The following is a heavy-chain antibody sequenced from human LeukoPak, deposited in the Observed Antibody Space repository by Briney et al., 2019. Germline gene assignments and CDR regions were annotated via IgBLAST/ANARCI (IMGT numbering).Heavy chain of an antibody. CDR2: IKHDGSEK. V-gene: IGHV3-7*03. CDR1: GLTFSRHW. D-gene: IGHD3-22*01. J-gene: IGHJ4*02. Sequence: GGSLRLPCAASGLTFSRHWMTWVRQAPGKGLEWVANIKHDGSEKNYVDSVKGRFTISRDNAKNSLYLQMNSLRAEDTAVYYCATPLDYYDRSDSHQGGDWGQGTLVTVSS. CDR3: ATPLDYYDRSDSHQGGD.